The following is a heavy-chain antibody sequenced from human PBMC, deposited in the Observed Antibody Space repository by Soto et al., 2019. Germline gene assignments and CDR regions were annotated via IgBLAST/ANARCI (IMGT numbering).Heavy chain of an antibody. CDR1: GFTFSSYS. Sequence: EVQLVESGGGLVKPGGSLRLSCAASGFTFSSYSMNWVRQAPGKGLEWVSSISSSSSYIYYADSVKGRFTISRDNAKNSLYLQMNSLRAEDTAVYYCARVSGSGSYYGPHFECWGQGTLVTVSS. D-gene: IGHD3-10*01. CDR3: ARVSGSGSYYGPHFEC. V-gene: IGHV3-21*01. J-gene: IGHJ4*02. CDR2: ISSSSSYI.